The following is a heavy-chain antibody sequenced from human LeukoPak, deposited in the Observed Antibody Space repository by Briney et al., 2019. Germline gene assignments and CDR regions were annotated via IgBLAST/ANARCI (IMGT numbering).Heavy chain of an antibody. J-gene: IGHJ4*02. D-gene: IGHD2-2*01. CDR1: GFTFSTYA. V-gene: IGHV3-23*01. CDR3: AKVAFGGLQYQLLCHFDY. CDR2: ITGSGSSR. Sequence: GGSLRLSCAASGFTFSTYAMTWVRQAPGKGLEWVSNITGSGSSRYYADSVKGRFIISRDNSKNALYLQMNSLRAEDTAVYYCAKVAFGGLQYQLLCHFDYWGQGTLVTVSS.